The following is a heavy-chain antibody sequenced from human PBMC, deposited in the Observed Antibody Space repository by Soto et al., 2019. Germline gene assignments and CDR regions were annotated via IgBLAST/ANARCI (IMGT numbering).Heavy chain of an antibody. Sequence: GGSLRLSCAASGFTFSSYSMNWVRQAPGKGLEWVSSISSSSSYIYYADSVKGRFTISRDNAKNSLYLQMNSLRAEDTAVYYCARDSAADSSGYHDAFDIWGQGTMVPVSS. D-gene: IGHD3-22*01. V-gene: IGHV3-21*01. CDR1: GFTFSSYS. J-gene: IGHJ3*02. CDR2: ISSSSSYI. CDR3: ARDSAADSSGYHDAFDI.